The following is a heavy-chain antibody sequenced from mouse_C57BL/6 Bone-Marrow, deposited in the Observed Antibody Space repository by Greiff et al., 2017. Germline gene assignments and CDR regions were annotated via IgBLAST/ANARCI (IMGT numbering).Heavy chain of an antibody. CDR1: GFTFSSYG. J-gene: IGHJ4*01. Sequence: EVKVVESGGDLVKPGGSLTLSCAASGFTFSSYGLSWVRQTPDNRLEWVASISSGGSSTYYPDSVKGRFTITRDNAKNTQYLQMSSLKSEDTAMNDCASFSTKYYAMDYWGQGTSVTVSS. D-gene: IGHD2-1*01. V-gene: IGHV5-6*01. CDR2: ISSGGSST. CDR3: ASFSTKYYAMDY.